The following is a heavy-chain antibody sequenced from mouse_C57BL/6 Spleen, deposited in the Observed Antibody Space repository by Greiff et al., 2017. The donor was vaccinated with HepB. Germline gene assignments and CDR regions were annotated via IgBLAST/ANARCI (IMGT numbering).Heavy chain of an antibody. J-gene: IGHJ1*03. CDR1: GFTFSSYA. Sequence: EVKLVESGGGLVKPGGSLKLSCAASGFTFSSYAMSWVRQTPEKRLEWVATISDGGSYTYDPDNVKGRFTISRDNAKNNLYLQMSHLKSEDTAMYYCARDDTGTRYFDVWGTGTTVTVSS. CDR3: ARDDTGTRYFDV. CDR2: ISDGGSYT. D-gene: IGHD4-1*01. V-gene: IGHV5-4*01.